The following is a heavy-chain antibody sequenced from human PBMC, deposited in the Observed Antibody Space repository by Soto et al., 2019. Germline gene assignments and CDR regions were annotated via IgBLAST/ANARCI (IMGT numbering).Heavy chain of an antibody. CDR2: ISTFSGNT. CDR1: GYTFTNYG. Sequence: ASVKVSCKASGYTFTNYGISWVRQAPGQGLEWMGWISTFSGNTNYAQKLQGRVTMTTDTSTSTAYMELRSLRSDDTAVYYCARDLSSRGSDPAYRGQGTLVTVSS. CDR3: ARDLSSRGSDPAY. V-gene: IGHV1-18*01. D-gene: IGHD6-13*01. J-gene: IGHJ4*02.